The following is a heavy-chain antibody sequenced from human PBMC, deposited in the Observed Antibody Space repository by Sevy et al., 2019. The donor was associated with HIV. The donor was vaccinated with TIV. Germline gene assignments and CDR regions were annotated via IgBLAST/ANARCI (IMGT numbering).Heavy chain of an antibody. CDR3: TTGWSLFQH. V-gene: IGHV3-15*01. J-gene: IGHJ1*01. CDR2: IKNKVDGGTT. CDR1: GFNFSKVW. Sequence: GGSLRLSCEASGFNFSKVWMSWVRQAPGKGLEWVAHIKNKVDGGTTDYAAPVRGRFTISREDSKNSLFLQMNSMKIEDTAVYSSTTGWSLFQHWGQGTLVTVSS. D-gene: IGHD2-15*01.